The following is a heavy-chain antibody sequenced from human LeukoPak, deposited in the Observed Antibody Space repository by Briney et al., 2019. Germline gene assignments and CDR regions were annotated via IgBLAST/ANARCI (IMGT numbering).Heavy chain of an antibody. CDR2: INHSGST. CDR1: GGSFSGYY. J-gene: IGHJ4*02. Sequence: SETLSLTCAVYGGSFSGYYWSWIRQPPGKGLEWIGEINHSGSTNYNPSLKSRVTISVDTSKNQFSLKLSSVTAADTAVYYCASPLLGSSGWYYYWGQGTLVTVSS. D-gene: IGHD6-19*01. V-gene: IGHV4-34*01. CDR3: ASPLLGSSGWYYY.